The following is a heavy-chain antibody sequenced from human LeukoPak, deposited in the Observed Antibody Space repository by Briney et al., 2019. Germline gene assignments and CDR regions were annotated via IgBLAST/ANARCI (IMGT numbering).Heavy chain of an antibody. D-gene: IGHD3/OR15-3a*01. CDR2: TKQDGSDK. CDR3: ARDRDWSFDY. CDR1: GFIFRNSW. V-gene: IGHV3-7*05. J-gene: IGHJ4*02. Sequence: PGGSLRLSCVASGFIFRNSWMAWVRQAPGKGLEWVANTKQDGSDKYYVDSVRGRFTISRDNAENSLYLEMNSLRAEDTAVYYCARDRDWSFDYWGQGTLVTVSS.